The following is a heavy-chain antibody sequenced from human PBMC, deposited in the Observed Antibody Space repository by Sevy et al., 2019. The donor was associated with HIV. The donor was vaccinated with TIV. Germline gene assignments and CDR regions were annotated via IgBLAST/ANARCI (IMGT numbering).Heavy chain of an antibody. CDR1: GFTLSPYS. J-gene: IGHJ6*02. CDR2: ISSSSNII. D-gene: IGHD2-21*02. Sequence: GGSLRLSCAASGFTLSPYSMNWVRQAPGKGLEWVSHISSSSNIIYYADSVKGRFTVSRDNAKNSLYLQMDSLRDEDTAVYYWGGDAYWVGNCGYYLGFDLWGQGTTVTVSS. V-gene: IGHV3-48*02. CDR3: GGDAYWVGNCGYYLGFDL.